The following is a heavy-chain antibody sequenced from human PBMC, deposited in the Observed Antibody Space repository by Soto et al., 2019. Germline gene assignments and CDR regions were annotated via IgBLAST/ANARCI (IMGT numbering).Heavy chain of an antibody. V-gene: IGHV4-31*03. D-gene: IGHD1-1*01. CDR2: IYDSGST. CDR3: TTGTIRRVSDI. Sequence: QVQLQESGPGLVKPSQTLSLTCTVSGGSFSGGSYSWSWIRQLPGRGLEWLGDIYDSGSTFYRPPLTSRVNILVDRSTSQFSLELNSVPAANTAVYYCTTGTIRRVSDIWGQGQVVTVAS. J-gene: IGHJ3*02. CDR1: GGSFSGGSYS.